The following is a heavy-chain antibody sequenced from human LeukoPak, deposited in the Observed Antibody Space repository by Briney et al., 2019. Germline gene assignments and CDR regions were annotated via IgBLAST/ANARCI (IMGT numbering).Heavy chain of an antibody. V-gene: IGHV3-30-3*01. Sequence: GRSLRLSCAASGFTFSTYFMHWVRQAPGKGLEWVADIASDGSHTFCVESVKGRFTISRDNSKNTLYLQMNSLRAEDTAVYFCARERQDTILHSGAFDIWGQGTMVTVSS. D-gene: IGHD2-21*01. J-gene: IGHJ3*02. CDR3: ARERQDTILHSGAFDI. CDR1: GFTFSTYF. CDR2: IASDGSHT.